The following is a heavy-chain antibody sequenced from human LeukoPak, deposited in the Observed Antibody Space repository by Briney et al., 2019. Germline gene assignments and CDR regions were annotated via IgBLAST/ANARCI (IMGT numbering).Heavy chain of an antibody. V-gene: IGHV3-23*01. Sequence: GGSLRLSCAASGFTVINYAMAWVRQAPGKGLEWVSAINGGNDATNYANSVKGRFTISRDNSKNTLYLQMNSLRDEDTAVYYCAKDSHWILFDDWGQGTLVTVSS. D-gene: IGHD2-2*03. CDR3: AKDSHWILFDD. CDR2: INGGNDAT. J-gene: IGHJ4*02. CDR1: GFTVINYA.